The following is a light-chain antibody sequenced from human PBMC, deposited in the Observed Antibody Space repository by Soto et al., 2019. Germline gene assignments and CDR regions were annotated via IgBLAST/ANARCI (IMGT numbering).Light chain of an antibody. V-gene: IGKV1-39*01. J-gene: IGKJ4*01. CDR3: QQSHSIPPT. Sequence: DILMTQSPSSLSAFVGDRVTITCRASQSISRYLNWYQQKPGKAPKLLIYAASSLQSGVPSRFSGSGSGTDFTLTISSLQPEDFASYFCQQSHSIPPTFGGGTKVEIK. CDR2: AAS. CDR1: QSISRY.